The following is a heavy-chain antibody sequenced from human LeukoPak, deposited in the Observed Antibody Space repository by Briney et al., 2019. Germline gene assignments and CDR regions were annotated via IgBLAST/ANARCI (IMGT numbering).Heavy chain of an antibody. CDR1: GFTFSSYE. CDR2: ISSSGSTI. V-gene: IGHV3-48*03. D-gene: IGHD5-24*01. Sequence: GGSLRLSCAASGFTFSSYEKNWVRQAPGKGLEWVSYISSSGSTIYYADSVKGRFTISRDNAKNSLYLQMNSLRAEDTAVYYCARGDATGLYYFDYWGQGTLVTVSS. CDR3: ARGDATGLYYFDY. J-gene: IGHJ4*02.